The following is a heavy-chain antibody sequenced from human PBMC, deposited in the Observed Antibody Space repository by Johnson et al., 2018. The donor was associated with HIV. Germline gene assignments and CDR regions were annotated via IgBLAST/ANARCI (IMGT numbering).Heavy chain of an antibody. CDR1: GFTVSSNY. J-gene: IGHJ3*02. Sequence: VQLVESGGGLVQPGESLRLSCAASGFTVSSNYMSWVRQAPGKGLEWVSVIYSGGSTYYADSVKGRFTISRDNSKNTLYLQMNSLRAEDTAVYYCARVHPAVAGNDAFDIWGQGTMVTVSS. D-gene: IGHD6-19*01. CDR2: IYSGGST. V-gene: IGHV3-66*02. CDR3: ARVHPAVAGNDAFDI.